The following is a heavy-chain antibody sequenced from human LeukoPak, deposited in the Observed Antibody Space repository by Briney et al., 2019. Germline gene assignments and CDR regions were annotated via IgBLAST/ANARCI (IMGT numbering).Heavy chain of an antibody. Sequence: PSETLSLTCAVSGGSISSSNWWSWVRQPPGKGLERIGEIYHSGSTNYNPSLKSRVTISVDKSKNQFSLKLSSVTAADTAVYYCARDPTRIGYCSGGSCYGMDVWGKGTTVTVSS. CDR3: ARDPTRIGYCSGGSCYGMDV. J-gene: IGHJ6*04. CDR1: GGSISSSNW. D-gene: IGHD2-15*01. CDR2: IYHSGST. V-gene: IGHV4-4*02.